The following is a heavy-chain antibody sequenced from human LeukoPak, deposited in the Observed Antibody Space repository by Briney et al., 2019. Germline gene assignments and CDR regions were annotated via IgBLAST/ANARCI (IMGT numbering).Heavy chain of an antibody. CDR1: GFTVSSNY. J-gene: IGHJ4*02. V-gene: IGHV3-66*02. CDR2: IYSGGST. Sequence: GGSLRLSCAASGFTVSSNYMSWVRQAPGKGLEWVSVIYSGGSTYYADSVKGRFTISRDNSKNTLYPQMNSLRAEDTAVYYCARGVAARILGYWGQGTLVTVSS. CDR3: ARGVAARILGY. D-gene: IGHD2/OR15-2a*01.